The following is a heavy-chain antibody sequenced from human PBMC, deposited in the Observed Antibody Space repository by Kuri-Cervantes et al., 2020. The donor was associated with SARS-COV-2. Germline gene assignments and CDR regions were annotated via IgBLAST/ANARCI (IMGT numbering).Heavy chain of an antibody. CDR2: ISAYNGNT. J-gene: IGHJ6*02. CDR3: ARKWELDYYYYGMDV. D-gene: IGHD1-26*01. Sequence: ASVKVSCKASGYTFTSYGNSWVRQAPGQGLEWMGWISAYNGNTNYAQKLQGRVTMTTDTSTSTAYMELRSLRSDDTAVYYCARKWELDYYYYGMDVWGQGTTVTVSS. CDR1: GYTFTSYG. V-gene: IGHV1-18*04.